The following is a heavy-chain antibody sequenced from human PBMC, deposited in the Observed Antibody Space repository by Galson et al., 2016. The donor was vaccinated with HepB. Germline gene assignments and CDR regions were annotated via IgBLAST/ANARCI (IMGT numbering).Heavy chain of an antibody. CDR2: ISHDGRDQ. CDR1: GLNFWTYW. D-gene: IGHD3-16*01. CDR3: AQYGGLADS. Sequence: SLRLSCAASGLNFWTYWMTWVRQAPGKGPEWVASISHDGRDQRYVDSVKGRFTISRDNARNSLYLRMNSLRVDDTAVYYCAQYGGLADSWGQGTLVTVSS. V-gene: IGHV3-7*01. J-gene: IGHJ4*02.